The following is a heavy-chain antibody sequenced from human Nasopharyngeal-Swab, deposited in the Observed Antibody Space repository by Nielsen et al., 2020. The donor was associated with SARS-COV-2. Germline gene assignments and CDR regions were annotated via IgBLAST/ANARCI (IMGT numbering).Heavy chain of an antibody. CDR3: AAAKAARQGYYYYGMDV. J-gene: IGHJ6*02. Sequence: SVKVSCKASGFTFTSSVVQWVRQARGQRLEWIGWIVVGSGNTNYAQKFQERVTITRDMSTSTAYMELSSLRSEDTAVYYCAAAKAARQGYYYYGMDVWGQGTTVTVSS. D-gene: IGHD6-6*01. CDR2: IVVGSGNT. CDR1: GFTFTSSV. V-gene: IGHV1-58*01.